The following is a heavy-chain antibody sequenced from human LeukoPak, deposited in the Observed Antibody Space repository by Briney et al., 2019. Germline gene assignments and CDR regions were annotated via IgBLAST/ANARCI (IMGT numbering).Heavy chain of an antibody. Sequence: SETLSLTRTVSGGSISSYYWSWIRQPARKGLEWIGRIYTSVSTNYNPSLKSRVTMSVDTSKNQFSLKLSSVTAADTAVYYCARYQRITMIEGAFDIWGQGTMVTVSS. CDR3: ARYQRITMIEGAFDI. J-gene: IGHJ3*02. V-gene: IGHV4-4*07. CDR2: IYTSVST. CDR1: GGSISSYY. D-gene: IGHD3-22*01.